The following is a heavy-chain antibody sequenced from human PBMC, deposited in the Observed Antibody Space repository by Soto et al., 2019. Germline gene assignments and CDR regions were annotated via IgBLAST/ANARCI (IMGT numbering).Heavy chain of an antibody. CDR3: ARQKWYYDFWSGYSQDYYYYYMDV. CDR1: GGSISSSSYY. D-gene: IGHD3-3*01. J-gene: IGHJ6*03. Sequence: SETLSLTCTVSGGSISSSSYYWGWIRQPPGKGLEWIGSIYYSGSTYYNPSLKSRVTISVDTSKNQFSLKLSSVTAADTAVYYCARQKWYYDFWSGYSQDYYYYYMDVWGKGTTVTVSS. V-gene: IGHV4-39*01. CDR2: IYYSGST.